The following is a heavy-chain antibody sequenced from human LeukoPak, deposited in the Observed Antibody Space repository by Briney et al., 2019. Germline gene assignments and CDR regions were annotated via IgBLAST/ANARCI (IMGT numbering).Heavy chain of an antibody. D-gene: IGHD5-12*01. CDR3: ARVGLPQGYFDY. CDR2: INHSGST. Sequence: SETLSLTCTVSGGSISSYYWSWIRQPPGKGLEWIGEINHSGSTNYNPSLKSRVTISVDTSKNQFSLKLSSVTAADTAVYYCARVGLPQGYFDYWGQGTLVTVSS. CDR1: GGSISSYY. J-gene: IGHJ4*02. V-gene: IGHV4-34*01.